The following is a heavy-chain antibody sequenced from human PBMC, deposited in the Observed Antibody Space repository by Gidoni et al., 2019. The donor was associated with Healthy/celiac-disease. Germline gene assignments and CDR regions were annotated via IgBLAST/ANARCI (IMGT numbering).Heavy chain of an antibody. CDR3: ARVVVAAIYYFDY. CDR1: GGAFSSSA. CDR2: IIPILGTA. Sequence: QVQLVQSGAEVKKPGSSVKVSCKASGGAFSSSAIRWVRQSPGQGLEWMGGIIPILGTANYAQKFQGRVTITADKSTSTAYMELSSLRSEDTAVYYCARVVVAAIYYFDYWGQGTLVTVSS. J-gene: IGHJ4*02. D-gene: IGHD2-15*01. V-gene: IGHV1-69*06.